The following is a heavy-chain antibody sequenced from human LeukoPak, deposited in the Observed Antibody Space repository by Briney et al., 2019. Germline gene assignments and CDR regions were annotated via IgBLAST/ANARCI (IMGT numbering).Heavy chain of an antibody. CDR1: GFTDSRNY. J-gene: IGHJ3*01. CDR3: ARDRVPYAFDL. D-gene: IGHD3-10*01. V-gene: IGHV3-53*01. Sequence: PGGSLRLSCVASGFTDSRNYMSWVRQAPGKGLEWVSIIYSGGSTYYADSVKGRCSISRDNSKNTVYLELNSLRLEDTAVYYCARDRVPYAFDLWGQGTMVTVSS. CDR2: IYSGGST.